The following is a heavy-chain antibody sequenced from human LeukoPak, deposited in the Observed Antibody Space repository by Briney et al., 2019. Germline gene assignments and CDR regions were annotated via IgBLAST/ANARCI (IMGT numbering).Heavy chain of an antibody. Sequence: GGSLRLSCAASGFTFSSYAMSWVRQAPGKGLEWVLVISGSGGSTYYADSVKGRFTISRDNSKNTLSLQMHSLRAEDTAVYYCAKDRGHYYTYDYWGQGTLVTVSS. CDR2: ISGSGGST. J-gene: IGHJ4*02. CDR1: GFTFSSYA. CDR3: AKDRGHYYTYDY. D-gene: IGHD3-22*01. V-gene: IGHV3-23*01.